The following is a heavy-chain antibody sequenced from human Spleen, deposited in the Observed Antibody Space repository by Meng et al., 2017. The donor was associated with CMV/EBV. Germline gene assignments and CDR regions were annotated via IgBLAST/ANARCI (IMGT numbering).Heavy chain of an antibody. J-gene: IGHJ4*02. D-gene: IGHD3-3*01. CDR2: ITASGGST. CDR1: GFTFSSYS. CDR3: ARSDFWSGYFIEK. Sequence: GGSLRLSCVVSGFTFSSYSMNWVRQAPGKGLEWVSAITASGGSTYYADSVKGRFAISRDNAKNTLYLQLNSLRAEDTAVYYCARSDFWSGYFIEKWGQGTLVTVSS. V-gene: IGHV3-23*01.